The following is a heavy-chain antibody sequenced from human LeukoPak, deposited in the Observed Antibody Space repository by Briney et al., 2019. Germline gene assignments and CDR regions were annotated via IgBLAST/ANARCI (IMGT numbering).Heavy chain of an antibody. CDR1: GFTFSSYA. J-gene: IGHJ3*02. V-gene: IGHV3-30-3*01. CDR3: AREGDFWSGYLNAFDI. Sequence: GRSLRLSCAASGFTFSSYAMHWVRQAPGKGLEWVAVISYDGSNKYYADSVKGRFTISRDNSKNTLYLQMNSLRAEDTAVYYCAREGDFWSGYLNAFDIWGQGTMVTVSS. CDR2: ISYDGSNK. D-gene: IGHD3-3*01.